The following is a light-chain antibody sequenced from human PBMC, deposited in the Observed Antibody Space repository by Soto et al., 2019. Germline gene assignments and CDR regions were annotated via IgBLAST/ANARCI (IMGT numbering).Light chain of an antibody. Sequence: EIVLTQSPGTLSLSPGERATLSCRASQSVSSSYLAWYQQKPGQAPRLLIYGASSRATGTPDRFSGSGSGTDFTLTINRLEPEDFAVYYCQQYGSSPLVTFGPGTKVDIK. J-gene: IGKJ3*01. CDR2: GAS. V-gene: IGKV3-20*01. CDR1: QSVSSSY. CDR3: QQYGSSPLVT.